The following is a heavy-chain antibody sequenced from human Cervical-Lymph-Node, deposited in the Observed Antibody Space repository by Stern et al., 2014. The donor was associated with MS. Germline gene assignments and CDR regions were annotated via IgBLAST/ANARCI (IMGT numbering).Heavy chain of an antibody. J-gene: IGHJ4*02. Sequence: EVQLVESGGGLVKPGGSLRLSCAASGYTFSRYAMNWVRQAPGKALEWVSYISSSGSYIYYADLVEGRFTISRDNAKKSLYLQLNSLRVEDTAVYHCARELGTSSDDYWGQGTLVTVSS. CDR3: ARELGTSSDDY. CDR2: ISSSGSYI. CDR1: GYTFSRYA. V-gene: IGHV3-21*01. D-gene: IGHD6-6*01.